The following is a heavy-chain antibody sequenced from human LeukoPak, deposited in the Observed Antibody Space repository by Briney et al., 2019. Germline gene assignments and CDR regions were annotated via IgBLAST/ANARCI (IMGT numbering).Heavy chain of an antibody. CDR2: ISGSGGST. J-gene: IGHJ4*02. V-gene: IGHV3-23*01. D-gene: IGHD2-2*01. Sequence: PGGSLRLSCAASGFTFSSYAMSWVRQAPGNGLEWVSAISGSGGSTYYADSVKGRFTISRDNSKNTLYLQMNSLRAEDTAVYYCAKDISSVVVPADPTDYWGQGTLVTVSS. CDR1: GFTFSSYA. CDR3: AKDISSVVVPADPTDY.